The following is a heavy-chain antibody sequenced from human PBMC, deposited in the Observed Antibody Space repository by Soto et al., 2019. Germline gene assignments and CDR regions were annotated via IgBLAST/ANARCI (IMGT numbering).Heavy chain of an antibody. CDR1: GGSISSSSYY. CDR3: ARPRIAYYYILTGPSYGMDV. D-gene: IGHD3-9*01. CDR2: IYYSGST. V-gene: IGHV4-39*01. J-gene: IGHJ6*02. Sequence: SETLSLTCTVSGGSISSSSYYWGWIRQPPGKGLEWIGSIYYSGSTYYNPSLKSRVTISVDTSKNQFSLKLSSVTAADTAVYYCARPRIAYYYILTGPSYGMDVWGQGTTVPVSS.